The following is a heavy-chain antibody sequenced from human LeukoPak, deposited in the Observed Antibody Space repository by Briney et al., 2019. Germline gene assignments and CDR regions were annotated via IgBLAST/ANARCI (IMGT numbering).Heavy chain of an antibody. CDR3: ARHSDRRWLQQTNFDY. CDR2: LSYSGST. CDR1: GGSINSNSFY. D-gene: IGHD5-24*01. J-gene: IGHJ4*02. Sequence: PSETLSLTCTVSGGSINSNSFYWGWARQPPGKGLEWIGIGSLSYSGSTYYSPSLKSRVTISVDTSKNQFSLKLSSVTAADTAVYYCARHSDRRWLQQTNFDYWGQGTLVTVSS. V-gene: IGHV4-39*01.